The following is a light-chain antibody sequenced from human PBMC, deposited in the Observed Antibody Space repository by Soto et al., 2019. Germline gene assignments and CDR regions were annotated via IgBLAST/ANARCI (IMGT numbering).Light chain of an antibody. CDR1: SSDVGGYNF. V-gene: IGLV2-14*01. Sequence: QSVLTQPASVSGSPGQSITISCTGTSSDVGGYNFVSWYQLHPGKAPKLIIYEVSNRPSGVSNRFSASKSGNTASLTIFGLQAEDEADYYCSSYTNSSTLVLFGGGTKLTVL. J-gene: IGLJ2*01. CDR3: SSYTNSSTLVL. CDR2: EVS.